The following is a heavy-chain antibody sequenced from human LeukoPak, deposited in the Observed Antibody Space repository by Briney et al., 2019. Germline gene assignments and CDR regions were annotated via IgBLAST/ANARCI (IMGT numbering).Heavy chain of an antibody. D-gene: IGHD2-2*01. V-gene: IGHV3-7*03. CDR1: GFTFSSYW. Sequence: GGSLRLSCAASGFTFSSYWMSWVRQAPGKGLEWVANIKQDGSEKYYVDSVKGRFTISRDNAKNSPYLQMNSLRAEDTAVYYCARDFICSSTSCNGYWGQGTLVTVSS. CDR2: IKQDGSEK. CDR3: ARDFICSSTSCNGY. J-gene: IGHJ4*02.